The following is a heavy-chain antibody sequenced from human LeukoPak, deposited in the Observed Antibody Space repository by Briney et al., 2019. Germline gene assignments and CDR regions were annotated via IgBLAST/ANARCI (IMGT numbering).Heavy chain of an antibody. D-gene: IGHD2-21*02. CDR1: GFTFSSYA. CDR3: ARDGETVRAIVVVTAAFDI. Sequence: GGSLRLSCAASGFTFSSYAMHWVRQAPGKGLEWVAVISYDGSNKYYADSVKGRFTISRDNSKNTLYLQMNSLRAEDTAVYYCARDGETVRAIVVVTAAFDIWGQGTMVTVSS. CDR2: ISYDGSNK. J-gene: IGHJ3*02. V-gene: IGHV3-30-3*01.